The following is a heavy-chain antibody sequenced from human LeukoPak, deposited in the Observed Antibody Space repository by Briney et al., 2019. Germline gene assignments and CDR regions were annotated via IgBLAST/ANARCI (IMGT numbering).Heavy chain of an antibody. CDR1: GFTFSSYG. CDR3: AAWGSSGSIDY. D-gene: IGHD6-13*01. V-gene: IGHV3-7*01. CDR2: IKQDGSEK. J-gene: IGHJ4*02. Sequence: GGSLRLSCAASGFTFSSYGMHWVRQAPGKGLEWVANIKQDGSEKYYVDSVKGRFTISRDNAKNSLYLQMNSLRAEDTAVYYCAAWGSSGSIDYWGQGTLVTVSS.